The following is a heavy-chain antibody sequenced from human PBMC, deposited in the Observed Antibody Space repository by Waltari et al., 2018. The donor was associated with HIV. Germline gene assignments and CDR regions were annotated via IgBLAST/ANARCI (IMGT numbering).Heavy chain of an antibody. CDR1: GFTFDDYA. D-gene: IGHD2-15*01. Sequence: EVQLVESGGGLVQPGRSLRLSCAASGFTFDDYAMHWVRQAPGKGLEWVSGISWNSGSIGYADSVKGRFTISRDNAKNSLYLQMNSLRAEDTALYYCAKGQGIFVLCYFDYWGQGTLVTVSS. CDR2: ISWNSGSI. J-gene: IGHJ4*02. V-gene: IGHV3-9*01. CDR3: AKGQGIFVLCYFDY.